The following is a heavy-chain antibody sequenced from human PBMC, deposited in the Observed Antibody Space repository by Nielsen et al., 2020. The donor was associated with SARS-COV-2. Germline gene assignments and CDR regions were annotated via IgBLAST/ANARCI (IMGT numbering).Heavy chain of an antibody. CDR1: GFPFDNYV. V-gene: IGHV3-9*01. D-gene: IGHD1-26*01. J-gene: IGHJ6*02. Sequence: SLKISCAASGFPFDNYVMHWVRQAPGKGLEWVSGISWNSGSIGYADSVKGRFTISRDNAKNSLYLQMNSLRAEDTALYYCASVGQLDVWGQGTTVTVSS. CDR3: ASVGQLDV. CDR2: ISWNSGSI.